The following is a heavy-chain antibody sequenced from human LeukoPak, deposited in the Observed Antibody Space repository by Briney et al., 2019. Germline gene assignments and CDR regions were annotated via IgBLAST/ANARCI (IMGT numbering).Heavy chain of an antibody. CDR3: ARVAGYCDSTSNCYSDY. D-gene: IGHD2-2*01. V-gene: IGHV3-21*01. J-gene: IGHJ4*02. Sequence: GGSLRLPCAASGFTFNIYNMIWVRQSPGKGLEWVSSISGTSSKLSHADSDKARLAISRDNAKISLYLQMKSLRAEDTAVYYCARVAGYCDSTSNCYSDYWGQGTLVTVSS. CDR2: ISGTSSKL. CDR1: GFTFNIYN.